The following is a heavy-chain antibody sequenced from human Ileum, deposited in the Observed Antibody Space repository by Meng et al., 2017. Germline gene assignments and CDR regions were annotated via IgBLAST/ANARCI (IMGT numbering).Heavy chain of an antibody. CDR3: AKKASTSASNFFGP. Sequence: EGDVVDSGGGLVWPVGSLTRSLGASGFTLRSDWMHWVRQAPGKGLVWVSRINSDGSSTNYADSVKGRFTISRDNAKNTLHLQMNSLRAEDTAVYYCAKKASTSASNFFGPWGQGTLVTVSS. CDR1: GFTLRSDW. CDR2: INSDGSST. V-gene: IGHV3-74*01. J-gene: IGHJ5*02.